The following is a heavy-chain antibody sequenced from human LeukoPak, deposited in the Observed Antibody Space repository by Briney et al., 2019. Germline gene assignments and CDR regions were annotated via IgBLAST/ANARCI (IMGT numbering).Heavy chain of an antibody. CDR2: INHSGST. J-gene: IGHJ5*02. V-gene: IGHV4-34*01. Sequence: PSETLSLTCAVYGGSFSGYYWSWIRQPPGKGLEWIGEINHSGSTNYIPSLKSRVTISVDTSKNQFSLKLSSVTAADTAVYYCARLGIVVVPAAHPSGGNWFDPWGQGTLVTVSS. CDR1: GGSFSGYY. CDR3: ARLGIVVVPAAHPSGGNWFDP. D-gene: IGHD2-2*01.